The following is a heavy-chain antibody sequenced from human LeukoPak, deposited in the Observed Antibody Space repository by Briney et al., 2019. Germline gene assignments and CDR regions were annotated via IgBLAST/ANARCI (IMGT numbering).Heavy chain of an antibody. CDR3: VRDHCSGGSCPSFDY. CDR2: IGAYNGDT. V-gene: IGHV1-18*01. D-gene: IGHD2-15*01. J-gene: IGHJ4*02. Sequence: GASVKVSCKPSGYTFTNYGISWVRQAPGQGLEWMGWIGAYNGDTNYAQKLRGRVTMTTDTSTSTAYMELRSLRSDDTAVYYCVRDHCSGGSCPSFDYWGQGTLVTVSS. CDR1: GYTFTNYG.